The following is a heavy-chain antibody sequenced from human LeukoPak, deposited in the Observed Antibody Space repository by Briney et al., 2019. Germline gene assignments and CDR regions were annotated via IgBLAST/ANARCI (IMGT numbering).Heavy chain of an antibody. CDR1: GYTFTGYY. Sequence: GASVKVSCKASGYTFTGYYMHWVRQAPGQGLEWMGWINPNSGGTNYAKKFQGRVTMNRDTSISTAYMELSRLRSDDTAVYYCAREQLATSYYYYYGMDVWGQGTTVTVSS. J-gene: IGHJ6*02. V-gene: IGHV1-2*02. CDR3: AREQLATSYYYYYGMDV. D-gene: IGHD6-6*01. CDR2: INPNSGGT.